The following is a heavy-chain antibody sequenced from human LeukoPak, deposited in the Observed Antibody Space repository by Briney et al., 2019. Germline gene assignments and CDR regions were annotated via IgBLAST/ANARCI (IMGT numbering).Heavy chain of an antibody. V-gene: IGHV4-4*07. D-gene: IGHD5-12*01. CDR2: VSDTGRA. CDR3: ARGTDMAPICGYFSFVY. J-gene: IGHJ4*02. Sequence: NPSETLSLTCTVSGGSITGYYWTWIRQPAGKGLEWIGRVSDTGRAYYNPSLERRVTISLDTSNNRFSLKVTSVTAADTAVYYCARGTDMAPICGYFSFVYWGQGTLVSVSS. CDR1: GGSITGYY.